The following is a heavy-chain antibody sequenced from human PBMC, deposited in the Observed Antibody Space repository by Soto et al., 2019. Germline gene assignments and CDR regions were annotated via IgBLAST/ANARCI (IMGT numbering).Heavy chain of an antibody. J-gene: IGHJ6*02. Sequence: KPSETLSLTCTVSGGSISSYYWSWIRQPPGKGLEWIGYIYYSGSTNYNPSLKSRVTISVDTSKNQFSLKLSSVTAADTAVYYCARATSDPYYYYYYGMDVWGQGTTVTVSS. CDR3: ARATSDPYYYYYYGMDV. CDR2: IYYSGST. D-gene: IGHD3-16*01. CDR1: GGSISSYY. V-gene: IGHV4-59*01.